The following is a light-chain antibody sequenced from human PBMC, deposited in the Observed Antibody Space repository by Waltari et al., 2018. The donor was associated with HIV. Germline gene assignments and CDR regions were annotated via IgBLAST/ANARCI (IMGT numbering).Light chain of an antibody. CDR1: NSHNGAHDY. CDR3: QSYDSSLSGSEV. CDR2: GNT. Sequence: QSVLTQPPSVSGAPGQRVAISCTGNNSHNGAHDYVHCNQQLPGTAPKLLIYGNTNRPSGVPDRFSGSKSGTSASLVITGLRAEDEADYYCQSYDSSLSGSEVFGGGTKLSVL. V-gene: IGLV1-40*01. J-gene: IGLJ2*01.